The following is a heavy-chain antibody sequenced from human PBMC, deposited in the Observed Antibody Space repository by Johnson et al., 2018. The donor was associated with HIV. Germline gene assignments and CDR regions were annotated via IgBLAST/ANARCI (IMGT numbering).Heavy chain of an antibody. CDR2: INWNGGST. CDR3: AKDTLLESGFDI. V-gene: IGHV3-20*04. J-gene: IGHJ3*02. D-gene: IGHD3-3*02. Sequence: VQLVESGGGLVQPGGSLRLSCEVSGFTFTFYWMSWVRQSPGKGLEWVSGINWNGGSTGYADSVKGRFTISRDNAKNSLYLQMNSLRAEDTSLYYCAKDTLLESGFDIWGQGTMVTVSS. CDR1: GFTFTFYW.